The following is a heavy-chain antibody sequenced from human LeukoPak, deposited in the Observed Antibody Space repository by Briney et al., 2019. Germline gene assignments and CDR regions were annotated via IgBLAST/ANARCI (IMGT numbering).Heavy chain of an antibody. CDR2: ISSSSSYI. CDR1: GFTFSTYA. J-gene: IGHJ4*02. D-gene: IGHD3-22*01. CDR3: ARDYSPMIGMFDY. V-gene: IGHV3-21*01. Sequence: GGSLRLSCVASGFTFSTYAMNWVRQAPGKGLEWVSSISSSSSYIYYADSVKGRFTISRDNAKNSLYLQMNSLRAEDTAVYYCARDYSPMIGMFDYWGQGTLVTVSS.